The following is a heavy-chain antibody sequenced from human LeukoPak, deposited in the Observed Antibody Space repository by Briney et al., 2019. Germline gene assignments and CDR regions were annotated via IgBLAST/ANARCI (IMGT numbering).Heavy chain of an antibody. CDR2: IIPIFGTA. J-gene: IGHJ4*02. CDR3: ARGTGKRWDTAMVPSGY. CDR1: GGTFSSYA. D-gene: IGHD5-18*01. V-gene: IGHV1-69*05. Sequence: ASVKVSCKATGGTFSSYAISWVRQAPGQWLEWMGGIIPIFGTASYAQKFQGRVTITTDESTSTAYMELSSLRSEDTAVYYCARGTGKRWDTAMVPSGYWGQGTLVTVSS.